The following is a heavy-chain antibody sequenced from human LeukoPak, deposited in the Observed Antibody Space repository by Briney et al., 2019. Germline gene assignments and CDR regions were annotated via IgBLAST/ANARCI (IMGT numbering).Heavy chain of an antibody. Sequence: PSETLSLTCTVSGGFISSYYWSWIRQPAGKGLEWIGRIYSSGSTNYNPSLKSRVTISVDTSKNQFSLKLSSVTAADTAVYYCARVVTMVRGVIITYNWFDPWGQGTLVTVSS. V-gene: IGHV4-4*07. CDR3: ARVVTMVRGVIITYNWFDP. J-gene: IGHJ5*02. CDR2: IYSSGST. D-gene: IGHD3-10*01. CDR1: GGFISSYY.